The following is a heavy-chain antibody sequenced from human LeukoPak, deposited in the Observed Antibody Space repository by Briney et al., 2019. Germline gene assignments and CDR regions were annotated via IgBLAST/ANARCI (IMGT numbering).Heavy chain of an antibody. V-gene: IGHV1-18*01. CDR3: ARDGYSSGWLDYYYGMDV. CDR1: GYTFTSYG. J-gene: IGHJ6*02. D-gene: IGHD6-19*01. Sequence: ASVKVSCKASGYTFTSYGISWVRQAPGQGLEWMGWISAYNGNTNYAQKFQGRVTMTRDTSISTAYMELSRLRSDDTAVYYCARDGYSSGWLDYYYGMDVWGQGTTVTVSS. CDR2: ISAYNGNT.